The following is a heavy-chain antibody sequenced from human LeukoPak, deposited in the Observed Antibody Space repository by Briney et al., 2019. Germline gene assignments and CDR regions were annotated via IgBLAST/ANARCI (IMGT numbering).Heavy chain of an antibody. J-gene: IGHJ3*02. D-gene: IGHD3-3*01. CDR2: IYYSGST. Sequence: SETLSLTCTASGGSISSYYWSWIRQPPGKGLEWIGYIYYSGSTNYNPSPKRRVTISVDTSKNQFSLKLSSVTAADTAVDYCARGGNDFWSDSPDAFDIWGQGTMVTVSS. CDR1: GGSISSYY. CDR3: ARGGNDFWSDSPDAFDI. V-gene: IGHV4-59*01.